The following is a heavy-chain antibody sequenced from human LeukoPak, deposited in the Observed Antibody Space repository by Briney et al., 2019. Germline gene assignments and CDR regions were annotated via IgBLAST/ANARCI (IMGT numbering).Heavy chain of an antibody. V-gene: IGHV3-20*04. CDR1: GFTFDDYG. Sequence: GGSLTLSCAASGFTFDDYGMTWVRRVPGKGLEWVSGINWNGGSLGYADSVKGRFTISRDNAKNSLYLQMNNLRAEDTALYYCARGYCSNGGCYLFDYWGQGTLVTVSS. D-gene: IGHD2-15*01. J-gene: IGHJ4*02. CDR2: INWNGGSL. CDR3: ARGYCSNGGCYLFDY.